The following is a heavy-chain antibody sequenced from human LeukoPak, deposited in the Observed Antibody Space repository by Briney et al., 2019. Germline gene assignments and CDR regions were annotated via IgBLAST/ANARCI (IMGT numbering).Heavy chain of an antibody. Sequence: SVKVSCKASGGTFSSYAISWVRQAPGQGLEWMGRIIPILGIANYAQKFQGRVTITADKSTSTAYMELSSLRSEDTAVYYCAKDLRRDGYNYGAFDIWGQGTMVTVSS. CDR2: IIPILGIA. J-gene: IGHJ3*02. V-gene: IGHV1-69*04. D-gene: IGHD5-24*01. CDR1: GGTFSSYA. CDR3: AKDLRRDGYNYGAFDI.